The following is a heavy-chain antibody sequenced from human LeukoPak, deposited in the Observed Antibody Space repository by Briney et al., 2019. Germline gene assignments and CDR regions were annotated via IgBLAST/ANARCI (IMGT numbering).Heavy chain of an antibody. CDR3: ARDWIGYVDY. Sequence: ASVKVSCKASGYTFTSYYMHWVRQAPGQGLEWMGIINPSGGSTSYAQKFQGRVTMTRDTSTSTVYMELSRLRSEDAAVYYCARDWIGYVDYWGQGTLVTVSS. J-gene: IGHJ4*02. V-gene: IGHV1-46*01. CDR1: GYTFTSYY. CDR2: INPSGGST. D-gene: IGHD3-10*01.